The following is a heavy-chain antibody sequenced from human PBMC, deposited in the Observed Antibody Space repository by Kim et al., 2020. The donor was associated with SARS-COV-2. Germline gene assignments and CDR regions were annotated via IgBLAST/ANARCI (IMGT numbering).Heavy chain of an antibody. J-gene: IGHJ6*02. CDR2: ISAYNGNT. Sequence: ASVKVSCKASGYTFTSYGISWVRQAPGQGLEWMGWISAYNGNTNYAQKLQGRVTMTTDTSTSTAYMELRSLRSDDTAVYYCARGSSSWYSGDYYYGMDVWGQGTMVTVSS. CDR3: ARGSSSWYSGDYYYGMDV. V-gene: IGHV1-18*01. CDR1: GYTFTSYG. D-gene: IGHD6-13*01.